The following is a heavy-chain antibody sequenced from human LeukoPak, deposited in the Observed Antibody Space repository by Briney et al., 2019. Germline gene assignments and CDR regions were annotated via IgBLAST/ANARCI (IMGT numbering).Heavy chain of an antibody. CDR1: GGSISSGSYY. CDR3: ARTQYCSGGSCYSDY. D-gene: IGHD2-15*01. CDR2: IYHSGST. J-gene: IGHJ4*02. Sequence: SETLSLTCTVSGGSISSGSYYWGWIRQPPGKGLEWIGSIYHSGSTYYNPSLKSRVTISVDTSKNQFSLKLSSVTAADTAVYYCARTQYCSGGSCYSDYRGQGTLVTVSS. V-gene: IGHV4-39*07.